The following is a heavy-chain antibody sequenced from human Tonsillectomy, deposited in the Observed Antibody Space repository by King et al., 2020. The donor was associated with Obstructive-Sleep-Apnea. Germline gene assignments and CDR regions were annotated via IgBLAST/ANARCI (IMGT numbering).Heavy chain of an antibody. CDR3: AREGATGATEGAAGITAFDI. CDR1: SGSISSNNW. CDR2: IYHSGRT. D-gene: IGHD6-13*01. Sequence: HVQLQESGPGLVKPSGTLSLTCAVSSGSISSNNWWSWVRQPPGKGLEWIGEIYHSGRTNYHPSLNCRVTISVDKSKNQVSLKLSSLSAADTAVYYCAREGATGATEGAAGITAFDIWGQGTMVTVSS. J-gene: IGHJ3*02. V-gene: IGHV4-4*02.